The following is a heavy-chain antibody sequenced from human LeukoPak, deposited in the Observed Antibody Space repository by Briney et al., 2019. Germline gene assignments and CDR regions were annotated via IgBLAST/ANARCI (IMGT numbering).Heavy chain of an antibody. CDR3: ARMYYDILTGHIDAFDI. Sequence: ASVKVSCKATGYTXATYGISWVRQVPGQGLEWVGWISALNNVANYAQRFEDRVTMTADTSTNTAYMELRSLRSDDTAVYYCARMYYDILTGHIDAFDIWGQGTIVTVSS. J-gene: IGHJ3*02. CDR2: ISALNNVA. V-gene: IGHV1-18*01. D-gene: IGHD3-9*01. CDR1: GYTXATYG.